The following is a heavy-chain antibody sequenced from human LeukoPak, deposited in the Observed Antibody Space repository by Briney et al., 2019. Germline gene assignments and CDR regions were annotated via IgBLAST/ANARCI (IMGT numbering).Heavy chain of an antibody. V-gene: IGHV3-23*01. CDR2: ISASGGT. D-gene: IGHD3-22*01. CDR1: GFTFSNYA. J-gene: IGHJ4*02. CDR3: AKGSSGYFFDL. Sequence: GGSLRLSCAASGFTFSNYAMNWVRQAPGKGPEWVSVISASGGTTYADFVKGRFTISRDNSKNTLFLQMDSLRAEDTALYYCAKGSSGYFFDLWGQGTLVTVSS.